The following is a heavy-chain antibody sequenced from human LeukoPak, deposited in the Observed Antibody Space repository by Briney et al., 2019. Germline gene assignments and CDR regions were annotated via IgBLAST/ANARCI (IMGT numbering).Heavy chain of an antibody. J-gene: IGHJ4*02. Sequence: SETLSLTCTVSGGSISSSSYYWGWIRQPPGKGLEWIGSIYYSGSTYYNPSLKSRVTISVDTSKNQFSLKLSSVTAADTAVYYWARLYVIPILGVFMDYSFTNGAQGPLAPVS. CDR1: GGSISSSSYY. D-gene: IGHD3-3*01. CDR3: ARLYVIPILGVFMDYSFTN. CDR2: IYYSGST. V-gene: IGHV4-39*01.